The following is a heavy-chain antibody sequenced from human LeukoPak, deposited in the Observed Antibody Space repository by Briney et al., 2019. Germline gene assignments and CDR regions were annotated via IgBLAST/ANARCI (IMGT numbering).Heavy chain of an antibody. CDR3: AKDNHILTSYYGGWFDP. Sequence: GGSLRLSCAASGFTFDDYAMHWVRQAPGKGLEWVSLISWDGVNIYYADSVKGRLTISRDNSKRSLYLQMNSLRPEDTALYYCAKDNHILTSYYGGWFDPWGQGTLVTVSS. CDR1: GFTFDDYA. CDR2: ISWDGVNI. J-gene: IGHJ5*02. D-gene: IGHD3-9*01. V-gene: IGHV3-43D*03.